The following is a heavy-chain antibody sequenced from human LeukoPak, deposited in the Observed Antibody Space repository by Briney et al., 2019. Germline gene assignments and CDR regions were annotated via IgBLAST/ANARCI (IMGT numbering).Heavy chain of an antibody. V-gene: IGHV3-23*01. J-gene: IGHJ3*02. D-gene: IGHD1-26*01. CDR1: GFTFSSYA. CDR2: ISGSGGST. Sequence: PGGSLRLSCAASGFTFSSYAMSWVRQAPGKGVEWVSAISGSGGSTYYAHSVKGRFTLSRDNSKNTLYLQMNSLRDEDTAGYYRANTLPSGSLVGSFDIWGQKTMVTLSS. CDR3: ANTLPSGSLVGSFDI.